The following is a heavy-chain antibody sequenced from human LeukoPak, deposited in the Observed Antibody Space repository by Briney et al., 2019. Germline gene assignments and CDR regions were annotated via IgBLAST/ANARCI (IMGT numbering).Heavy chain of an antibody. CDR1: VFTFSSYA. CDR2: ISYDGSNK. CDR3: ASEIIFGSFDY. Sequence: PGGSLRLSCAASVFTFSSYAMHWVRQAPGKGLEWVAVISYDGSNKYYADSVKGRFTISRDNSKNTLYLQMNSLRAEDTAVYYCASEIIFGSFDYWGQGTLVTVSS. V-gene: IGHV3-30*04. D-gene: IGHD3-3*01. J-gene: IGHJ4*02.